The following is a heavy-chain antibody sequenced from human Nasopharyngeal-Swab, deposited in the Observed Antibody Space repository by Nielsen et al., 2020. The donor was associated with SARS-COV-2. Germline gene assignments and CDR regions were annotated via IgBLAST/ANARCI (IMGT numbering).Heavy chain of an antibody. Sequence: GESLKISCAASGFTFSSYEMNWVRQAPGKGLEWVSYISSSGSTIYYADSVKGRFTISRDNAKNSLYLQMNSLRAEDTAVYYCAREQRITMIVVVIMKAFDIWGQGTMVTVSS. CDR3: AREQRITMIVVVIMKAFDI. J-gene: IGHJ3*02. V-gene: IGHV3-48*03. CDR2: ISSSGSTI. CDR1: GFTFSSYE. D-gene: IGHD3-22*01.